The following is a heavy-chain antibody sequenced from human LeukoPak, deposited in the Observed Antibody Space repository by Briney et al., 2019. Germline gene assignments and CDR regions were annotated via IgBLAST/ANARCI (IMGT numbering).Heavy chain of an antibody. CDR3: VCGWYVDY. CDR1: GFTFSSYA. CDR2: INDNGGTT. Sequence: WGSLRLSCAASGFTFSSYAMSWVRQAQGKGLEGGSTINDNGGTTYYADSVKGRFTISRGNSRNTLYLQMNSLRAEDTAVYYCVCGWYVDYWGQGTLVTVSS. V-gene: IGHV3-23*01. D-gene: IGHD6-19*01. J-gene: IGHJ4*02.